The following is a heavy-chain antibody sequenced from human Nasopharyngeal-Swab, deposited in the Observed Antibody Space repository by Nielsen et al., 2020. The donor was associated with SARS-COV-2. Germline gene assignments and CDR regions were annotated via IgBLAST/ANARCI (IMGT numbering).Heavy chain of an antibody. Sequence: GSLRLSCTVSGGSIRSSSHFWAWIRQPPRKGLERIGSLYYTGTTHYNPSLKSRVTMSVDTSKSQFSLQLSSVTAADTAVYYCARLRYLGIPAYYFDYWGQGILVTVSS. V-gene: IGHV4-39*01. D-gene: IGHD7-27*01. CDR1: GGSIRSSSHF. CDR2: LYYTGTT. J-gene: IGHJ4*02. CDR3: ARLRYLGIPAYYFDY.